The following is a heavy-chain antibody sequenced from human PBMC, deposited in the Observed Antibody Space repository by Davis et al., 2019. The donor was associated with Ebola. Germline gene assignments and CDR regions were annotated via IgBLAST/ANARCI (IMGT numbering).Heavy chain of an antibody. D-gene: IGHD5-18*01. CDR1: GFTFSSYG. J-gene: IGHJ4*02. CDR2: ISYDGSNE. Sequence: GASLKISCAASGFTFSSYGIHWVRQAPGKGLEWVAVISYDGSNEYYADSVKGRFTISRDNSKNTLYLQMYSLRVEDTAVYYCAKGRTNTPMVTMEFDYWGQGTLVTVSS. V-gene: IGHV3-30*18. CDR3: AKGRTNTPMVTMEFDY.